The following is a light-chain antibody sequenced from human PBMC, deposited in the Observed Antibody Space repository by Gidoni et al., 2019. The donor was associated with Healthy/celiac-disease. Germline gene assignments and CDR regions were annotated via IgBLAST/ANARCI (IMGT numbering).Light chain of an antibody. CDR3: AAWDDSLSGFHVV. CDR1: SSNIGSNY. CDR2: RNN. Sequence: QSVLTQPPSASGTPGQRAPISCSGSSSNIGSNYVYWYQQLPGTAPKLLIYRNNQRPSGVPDRFSGSKSGTSASLAISGLRSEDEADYYCAAWDDSLSGFHVVFGGGTKLTV. V-gene: IGLV1-47*01. J-gene: IGLJ2*01.